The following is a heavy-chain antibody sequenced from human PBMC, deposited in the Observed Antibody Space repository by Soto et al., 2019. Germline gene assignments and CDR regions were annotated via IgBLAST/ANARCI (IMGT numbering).Heavy chain of an antibody. CDR2: IRSKAYGGTT. CDR1: GFTFGDYA. J-gene: IGHJ6*02. V-gene: IGHV3-49*03. Sequence: GGSLRLSCTASGFTFGDYAMSWFRQAPGKGLEWVGFIRSKAYGGTTEYAASVKGRFTISRDDPKSIAYLQMNSLKTEDTAVYYCTRGRGVLDVWGQGTTVTVSS. CDR3: TRGRGVLDV. D-gene: IGHD5-12*01.